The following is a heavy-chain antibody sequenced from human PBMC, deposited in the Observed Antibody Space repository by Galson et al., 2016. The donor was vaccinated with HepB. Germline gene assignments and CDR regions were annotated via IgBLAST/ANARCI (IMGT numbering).Heavy chain of an antibody. CDR3: VRMSTTMDRPVDN. CDR1: GASISNYY. J-gene: IGHJ4*02. CDR2: NYYSGITGST. Sequence: SETLSLTCTDSGASISNYYWTWIRQSPGKGLEWIGNNYYSGITGSTNYNPSLKSRLTISVDTSKNQLSLKLTSVTAADTAVYYCVRMSTTMDRPVDNWGQGIQVTVSS. D-gene: IGHD4-11*01. V-gene: IGHV4-59*01.